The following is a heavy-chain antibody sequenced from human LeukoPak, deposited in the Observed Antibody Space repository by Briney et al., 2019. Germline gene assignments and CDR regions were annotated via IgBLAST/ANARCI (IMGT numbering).Heavy chain of an antibody. D-gene: IGHD1-1*01. Sequence: ASVKVSCKASGYTFSSYDINWVRQATGQGLEWMGYMNPDSGDTGYAQNFQGRVTMTVNTSITTAYMELSSLRPEDTAVYYCARELRRDKYWGQGTLVTVSS. CDR3: ARELRRDKY. V-gene: IGHV1-8*01. CDR1: GYTFSSYD. CDR2: MNPDSGDT. J-gene: IGHJ4*02.